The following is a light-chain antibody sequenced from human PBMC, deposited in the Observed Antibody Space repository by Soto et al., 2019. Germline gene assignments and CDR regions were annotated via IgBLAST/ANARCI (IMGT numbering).Light chain of an antibody. CDR3: QQYNNWPRGT. J-gene: IGKJ2*02. Sequence: EIVMTQSPAALSVSPGERATLSSRASQSVSSNLAWYQQEPGQAPRLLIYGASTRATGIPARFSGSGSGTEFTLTISSLQSEDFAVYYCQQYNNWPRGTFGHGTKLEIK. CDR2: GAS. CDR1: QSVSSN. V-gene: IGKV3-15*01.